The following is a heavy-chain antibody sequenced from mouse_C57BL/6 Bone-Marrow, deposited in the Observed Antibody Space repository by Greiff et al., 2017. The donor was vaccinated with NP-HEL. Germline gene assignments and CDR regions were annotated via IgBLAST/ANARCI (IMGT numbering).Heavy chain of an antibody. CDR2: ILPGSGST. J-gene: IGHJ2*01. V-gene: IGHV1-9*01. D-gene: IGHD1-1*01. CDR1: GYTFTGYW. Sequence: VKVVESGAELMKPGASVKLSCKATGYTFTGYWIEWVKQRPGHGLEWIGEILPGSGSTNYNEKFKGKATFTADTSSNTAYMQLSSLTTEDSAIYYCARERIYYYGSSPYYFDYWGQGTTLTVSS. CDR3: ARERIYYYGSSPYYFDY.